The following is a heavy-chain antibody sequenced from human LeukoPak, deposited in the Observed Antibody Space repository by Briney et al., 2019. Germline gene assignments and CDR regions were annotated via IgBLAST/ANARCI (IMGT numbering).Heavy chain of an antibody. J-gene: IGHJ4*02. CDR2: IIPIFGTA. Sequence: ASVKVSCKASGGTFSSYAISWVRQAPGQGLEWMGGIIPIFGTANYAQKFQGRVTITADKSTSTAYMELSSLRSEDTAVYYCARQYCSGGSCTFYYYDSSGYFDYWGQGTLVTVSS. V-gene: IGHV1-69*06. CDR3: ARQYCSGGSCTFYYYDSSGYFDY. CDR1: GGTFSSYA. D-gene: IGHD3-22*01.